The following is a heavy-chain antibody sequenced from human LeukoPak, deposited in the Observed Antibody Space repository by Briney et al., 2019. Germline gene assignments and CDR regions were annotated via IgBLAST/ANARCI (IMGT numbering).Heavy chain of an antibody. Sequence: GGSLRLSCAASGFMFSSYWMSWVRQAPGKGLEWVANIKQDRSEKYYADSVKGRFTISRDNAKSSLYLQMNSLKAEDMGFYYCAKDAAWGDSGSYRFFDFWGQGTLVTVSS. V-gene: IGHV3-7*03. CDR3: AKDAAWGDSGSYRFFDF. CDR1: GFMFSSYW. D-gene: IGHD1-26*01. J-gene: IGHJ4*02. CDR2: IKQDRSEK.